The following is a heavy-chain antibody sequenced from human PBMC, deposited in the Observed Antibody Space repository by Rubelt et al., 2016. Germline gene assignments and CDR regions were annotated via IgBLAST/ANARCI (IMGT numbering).Heavy chain of an antibody. J-gene: IGHJ5*02. D-gene: IGHD3-10*01. CDR1: TFSSYA. CDR3: ARSSVTMVRGVIFWFDP. V-gene: IGHV1-69*04. CDR2: IIPILGIA. Sequence: TFSSYAISWVRQAPGQGLEWMGRIIPILGIANYAQKFQGRVTITADKSTSTAYMELSSLRSEDTAVYYCARSSVTMVRGVIFWFDPWGQGTLVTVSS.